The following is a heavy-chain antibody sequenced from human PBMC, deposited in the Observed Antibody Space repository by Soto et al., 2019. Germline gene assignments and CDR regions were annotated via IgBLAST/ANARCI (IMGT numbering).Heavy chain of an antibody. D-gene: IGHD6-19*01. Sequence: AASVKVSCKASGYTFTGYYMHWVRQAPGQGLEWMGWINPNSGGTNYAQKFQGRVTMTMDTSISTSYMELSRLRSDDTTVYYCARVWDSSGWYGDYYGMDVWGQGTTVTVSS. CDR2: INPNSGGT. V-gene: IGHV1-2*02. CDR3: ARVWDSSGWYGDYYGMDV. J-gene: IGHJ6*02. CDR1: GYTFTGYY.